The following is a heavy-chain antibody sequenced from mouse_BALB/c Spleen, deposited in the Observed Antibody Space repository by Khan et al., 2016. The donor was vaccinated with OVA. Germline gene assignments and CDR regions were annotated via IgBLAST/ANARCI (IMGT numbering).Heavy chain of an antibody. J-gene: IGHJ1*01. CDR1: GYTFTNYG. CDR2: INTYTGEP. CDR3: PCITAYGYTEV. Sequence: QIQLVQSGPELKKPGETVKISCKASGYTFTNYGMNWVQQAPGKGLKWMGWINTYTGEPTYADDFKGRFVFSLETSASTAYLQISNLKNEDMTTLLCPCITAYGYTEVWGEGTTVTVSS. V-gene: IGHV9-1*02.